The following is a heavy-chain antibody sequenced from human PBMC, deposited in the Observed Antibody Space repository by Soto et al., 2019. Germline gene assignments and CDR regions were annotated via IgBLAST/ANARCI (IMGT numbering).Heavy chain of an antibody. D-gene: IGHD3-22*01. CDR2: ISGSGGST. J-gene: IGHJ3*02. CDR1: GFTFRGYA. Sequence: EMHLLESGGGLVQPGGSLRLSCAASGFTFRGYAMSWVRQAPGKGLEWVSTISGSGGSTFYADSVKGRFTISRDNSRDTLYLQMNSLRAEDTAVYYCAKGVRTLIVVVISEAFDIWGQGTMVTVSS. V-gene: IGHV3-23*01. CDR3: AKGVRTLIVVVISEAFDI.